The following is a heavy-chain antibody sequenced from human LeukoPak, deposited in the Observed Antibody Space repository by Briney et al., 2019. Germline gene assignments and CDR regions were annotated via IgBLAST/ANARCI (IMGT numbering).Heavy chain of an antibody. J-gene: IGHJ6*02. CDR2: IIPVFTTT. CDR3: ARPYKRQLVHNYYYAMDV. D-gene: IGHD1-1*01. Sequence: ASVNVSCKASGGTFSTFAISWVRQAPGQGLEWLGGIIPVFTTTHYAQKFQGRVTITADESTNTVYMELSSLRSDDTAVYYCARPYKRQLVHNYYYAMDVWGQGTTVTVSS. CDR1: GGTFSTFA. V-gene: IGHV1-69*13.